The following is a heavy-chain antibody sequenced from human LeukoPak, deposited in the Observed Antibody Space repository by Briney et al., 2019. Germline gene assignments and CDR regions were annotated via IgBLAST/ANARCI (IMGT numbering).Heavy chain of an antibody. V-gene: IGHV3-30*19. CDR1: GFTFSSYG. D-gene: IGHD2-2*01. J-gene: IGHJ4*02. CDR3: ARTIVVPAAILDY. CDR2: IWYDGSNK. Sequence: PGRSLRLSCAASGFTFSSYGMHWVRQAPGKGLEWVAVIWYDGSNKYYADSVKGRFTISRDNSKNTLYLQMNSLRAEDTAVYYCARTIVVPAAILDYWGQGTLVTVSS.